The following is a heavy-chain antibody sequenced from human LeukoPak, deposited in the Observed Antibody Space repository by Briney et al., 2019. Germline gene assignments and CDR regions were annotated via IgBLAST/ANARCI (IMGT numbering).Heavy chain of an antibody. V-gene: IGHV3-23*01. J-gene: IGHJ4*02. Sequence: GGSLRLSCAASGFTFHSYGMYWVRQAPGKGLEWVSTISARGDSTYYADSVKGRFTISRDNSKNTLYLQMNSLRAEDTAVYYCAKRQLGENYYYGSGTYLDYWGQGTLVTVSS. D-gene: IGHD3-10*01. CDR2: ISARGDST. CDR3: AKRQLGENYYYGSGTYLDY. CDR1: GFTFHSYG.